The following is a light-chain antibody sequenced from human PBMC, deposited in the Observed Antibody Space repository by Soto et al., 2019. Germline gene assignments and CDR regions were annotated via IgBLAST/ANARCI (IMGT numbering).Light chain of an antibody. CDR2: RAS. CDR3: QQYRTYSRT. CDR1: QTISTW. V-gene: IGKV1-5*02. J-gene: IGKJ1*01. Sequence: DIQMTQSPSTLSASVGDTVTIICRANQTISTWLAWYQQKPGEAPKLLIYRASNLQTGVPARFSGSGSGTEFTLTISSLQPDDFATYYCQQYRTYSRTFGQGTKVDI.